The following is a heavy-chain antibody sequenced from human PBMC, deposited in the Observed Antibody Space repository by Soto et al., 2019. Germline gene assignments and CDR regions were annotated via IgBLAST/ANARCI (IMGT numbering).Heavy chain of an antibody. V-gene: IGHV1-69*12. D-gene: IGHD3-10*01. CDR1: GGTFSSYT. CDR3: AREGGSGNYRYYAMDV. CDR2: IIPIFGTA. Sequence: QVQLVQSGAEVKKPGSSVKVSCKASGGTFSSYTITWVRQAPGQGLEWMGGIIPIFGTANYAQKFQGRVTITADESTSTAYMELSSLRSEDTAVYYCAREGGSGNYRYYAMDVWGQATTVTVSS. J-gene: IGHJ6*02.